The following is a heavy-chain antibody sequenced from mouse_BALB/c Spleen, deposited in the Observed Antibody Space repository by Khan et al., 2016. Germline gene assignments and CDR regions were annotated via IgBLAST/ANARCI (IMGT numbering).Heavy chain of an antibody. CDR2: IHTYTGEP. CDR3: ARRSIYYDYDGFAY. J-gene: IGHJ3*01. V-gene: IGHV9-3-1*01. Sequence: QIQLVQSGPELKKPGETVKISCKASGYTFTNYGMNWVKQAPGKGLKWMGWIHTYTGEPTYADDFKGRFAFSLETSASTAYLQINNLKNEDTATYFCARRSIYYDYDGFAYWGQGTLVTVSA. D-gene: IGHD2-4*01. CDR1: GYTFTNYG.